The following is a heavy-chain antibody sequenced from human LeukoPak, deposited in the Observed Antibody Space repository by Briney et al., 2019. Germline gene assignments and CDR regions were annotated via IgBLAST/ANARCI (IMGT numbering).Heavy chain of an antibody. V-gene: IGHV3-33*08. CDR1: GFTFSSYA. D-gene: IGHD5-18*01. CDR2: IWYDGSNK. Sequence: GGSLRLSCAASGFTFSSYAMNWVRQAPGKGLEWVAVIWYDGSNKYYADSVKGRFTISRDNSKNTLYLQMNSLRAEDTAVYYCAMAGGGYSYHFDYWGQGTLVTVSS. CDR3: AMAGGGYSYHFDY. J-gene: IGHJ4*02.